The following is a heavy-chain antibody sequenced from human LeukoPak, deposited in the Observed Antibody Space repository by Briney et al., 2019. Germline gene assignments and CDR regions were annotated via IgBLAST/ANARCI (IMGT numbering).Heavy chain of an antibody. CDR3: AKDQEWSGSYFDY. CDR1: GFTFSSYW. J-gene: IGHJ4*02. CDR2: INHNGNVN. V-gene: IGHV3-7*03. D-gene: IGHD1-26*01. Sequence: GGSLRLSCAASGFTFSSYWMNWARQAPGKGLEWVASINHNGNVNYYVDSVKGRFTISRDNSKNTLSLQMNSLRAGDTAVYYCAKDQEWSGSYFDYWGQGTLVTVSS.